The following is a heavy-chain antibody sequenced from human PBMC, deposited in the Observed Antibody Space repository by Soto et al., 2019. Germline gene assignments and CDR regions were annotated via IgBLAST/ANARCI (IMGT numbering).Heavy chain of an antibody. J-gene: IGHJ3*02. D-gene: IGHD6-6*01. CDR3: ARVLYSSSSYAFDI. Sequence: SETLSLTCAVYGGSFSGYYWSWIRQPPGKGLEWIGEINHSGSTNYNPSLKSRVTISVDTSKNQFSLKLSSVTAADTAVYYCARVLYSSSSYAFDIWGQGTMVTVSS. CDR1: GGSFSGYY. CDR2: INHSGST. V-gene: IGHV4-34*01.